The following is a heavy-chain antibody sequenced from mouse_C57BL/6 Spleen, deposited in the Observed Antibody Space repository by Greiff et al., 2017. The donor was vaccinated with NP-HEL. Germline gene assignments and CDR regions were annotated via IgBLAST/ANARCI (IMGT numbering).Heavy chain of an antibody. Sequence: VQLQQPGAELVKPGASVKLSCKASGYTFTSYWMQWVKQRPGQGLEWIGEIDPSDSYTNYNQKFKGKATLTVDTSSSTAYMQLSSLTSEDSAVYYCARWKLNYYAMDYWGQGTSVTVSS. D-gene: IGHD1-3*01. CDR1: GYTFTSYW. CDR2: IDPSDSYT. J-gene: IGHJ4*01. V-gene: IGHV1-50*01. CDR3: ARWKLNYYAMDY.